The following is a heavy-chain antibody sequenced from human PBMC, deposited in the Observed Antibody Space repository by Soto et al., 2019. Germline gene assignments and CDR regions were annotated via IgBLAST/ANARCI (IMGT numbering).Heavy chain of an antibody. CDR3: AKSLRFLEWSFDY. CDR1: GFTFDDYA. Sequence: GGSLRLSCAASGFTFDDYAMHWVRQAPGKGLEWVSGISWNSGSIGYADSVKGRFTISRDNAKNSLYLQMNSLRAEDTALYYCAKSLRFLEWSFDYWGQAPLVTVS. J-gene: IGHJ4*02. D-gene: IGHD3-3*01. V-gene: IGHV3-9*01. CDR2: ISWNSGSI.